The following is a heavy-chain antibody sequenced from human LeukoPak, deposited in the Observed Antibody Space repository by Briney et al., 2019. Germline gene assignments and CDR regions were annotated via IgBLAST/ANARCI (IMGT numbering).Heavy chain of an antibody. CDR1: GFTPDDYA. J-gene: IGHJ5*02. D-gene: IGHD3-3*01. V-gene: IGHV3-43D*03. CDR3: AREGRTYYDFWSGPTGFDP. Sequence: GGSLRLSCAASGFTPDDYAMHWVRPAPGKGLGWVSPISWVVGSTYYGDSMKGRITISRDNSKNTIYLKMNSLRAEDTAVYYCAREGRTYYDFWSGPTGFDPWGQGTLVTVSS. CDR2: ISWVVGST.